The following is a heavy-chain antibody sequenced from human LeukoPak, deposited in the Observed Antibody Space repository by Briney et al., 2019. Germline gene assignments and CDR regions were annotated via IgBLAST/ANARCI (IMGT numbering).Heavy chain of an antibody. V-gene: IGHV4-4*02. D-gene: IGHD1-14*01. J-gene: IGHJ4*02. CDR1: LDSTTSNF. Sequence: SETLSLTCTVSLDSTTSNFWSWVRQPPGKGLEWIGEIHRSGSPNYNPSLQSQVTISIDRSRNQIALELSTVTAADTAVYYCAREILGGFNPGAYWGQGTLVTVSS. CDR2: IHRSGSP. CDR3: AREILGGFNPGAY.